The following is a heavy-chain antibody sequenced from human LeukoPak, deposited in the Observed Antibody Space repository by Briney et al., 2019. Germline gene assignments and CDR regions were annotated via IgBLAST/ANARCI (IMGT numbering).Heavy chain of an antibody. CDR3: ARGGNYGSGSYFDY. V-gene: IGHV3-53*01. CDR2: IYSGGST. CDR1: GFTVNSNY. Sequence: GGSLRLSCAASGFTVNSNYMTWVRQAPGKGLEWVSVIYSGGSTYYADSVKGRFTISGDNSKNTLYLQMNSLRAGDTAVYYCARGGNYGSGSYFDYWGQGTLVTVSS. D-gene: IGHD3-10*01. J-gene: IGHJ4*02.